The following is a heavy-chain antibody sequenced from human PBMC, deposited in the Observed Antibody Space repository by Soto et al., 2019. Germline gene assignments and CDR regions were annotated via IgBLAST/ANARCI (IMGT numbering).Heavy chain of an antibody. Sequence: GGSLRLSCAASGFTFSSYGMLWVRQAPGKGLEWVAVISYDGSNKYYADSVKGRFTISRDNSKNTLYLQMNSLRAEDTAVYYCAKNVRGFLEWLFNYWGQGT. CDR1: GFTFSSYG. V-gene: IGHV3-30*18. D-gene: IGHD3-3*01. CDR3: AKNVRGFLEWLFNY. J-gene: IGHJ4*02. CDR2: ISYDGSNK.